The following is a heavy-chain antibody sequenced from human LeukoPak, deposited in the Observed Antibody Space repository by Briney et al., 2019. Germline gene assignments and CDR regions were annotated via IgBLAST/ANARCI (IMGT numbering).Heavy chain of an antibody. CDR2: MYFGERT. V-gene: IGHV4-59*01. CDR3: ARIPGDRPDD. D-gene: IGHD7-27*01. J-gene: IGHJ4*02. Sequence: KPSETLSLTCTVSGASMTSYYWTWIRQPPGKGLEWVGYMYFGERTNYNPSLKSRATISIDTSKKQFSLNLKSVTVADTAVYYCARIPGDRPDDWGQGTLVTVS. CDR1: GASMTSYY.